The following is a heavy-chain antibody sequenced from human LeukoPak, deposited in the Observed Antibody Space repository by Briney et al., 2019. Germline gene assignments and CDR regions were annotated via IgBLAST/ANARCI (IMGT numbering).Heavy chain of an antibody. CDR1: GGFISSYY. Sequence: SETLPHTCTVSGGFISSYYWTWIRQPAGKGLEWIGRIYSTGPTNYNPSLKSRVTMSVDTSKNQFSLRLTSVTAAGTAVYYCARQIHSAGTAGFDFWGQGALVTVSS. CDR3: ARQIHSAGTAGFDF. J-gene: IGHJ4*02. V-gene: IGHV4-4*07. D-gene: IGHD6-13*01. CDR2: IYSTGPT.